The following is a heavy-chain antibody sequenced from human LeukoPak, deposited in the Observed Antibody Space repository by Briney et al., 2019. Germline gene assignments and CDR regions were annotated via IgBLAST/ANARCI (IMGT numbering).Heavy chain of an antibody. J-gene: IGHJ5*02. V-gene: IGHV1-2*06. D-gene: IGHD6-13*01. CDR2: INPNSGGT. Sequence: GPVKVSCKASGYTFTGYYMHWVRQAPGQGLEWMGRINPNSGGTNYAQKFQGRVTMTRDTSISTAYMELSRLRSDDTAVYYCARDESQQLVLDNWFDPWGQGTLVTVSS. CDR3: ARDESQQLVLDNWFDP. CDR1: GYTFTGYY.